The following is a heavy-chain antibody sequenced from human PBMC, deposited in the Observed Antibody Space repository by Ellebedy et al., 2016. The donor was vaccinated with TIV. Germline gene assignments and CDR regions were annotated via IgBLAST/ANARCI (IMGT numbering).Heavy chain of an antibody. CDR3: ARSRMRAIWSPPDH. Sequence: PGGSLRLSCAGSGFSFENHNMNWFRQAPGKGLDWVASINTGGTYIYYADSLKGRFTISRDNANNSLLLQMNSLRADDTAIYYCARSRMRAIWSPPDHWGQGTLVSVSS. J-gene: IGHJ4*02. CDR2: INTGGTYI. CDR1: GFSFENHN. V-gene: IGHV3-21*01. D-gene: IGHD2-21*01.